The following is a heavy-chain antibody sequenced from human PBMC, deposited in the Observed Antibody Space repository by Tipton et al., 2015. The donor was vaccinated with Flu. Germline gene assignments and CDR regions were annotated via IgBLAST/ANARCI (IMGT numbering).Heavy chain of an antibody. D-gene: IGHD3-16*01. CDR1: GFSFTDYG. V-gene: IGHV3-30*03. Sequence: QVQLVQSGGGVIQPGRSLRLSCVTSGFSFTDYGMHWVRQAPGKGLEWVAVLSYDGSDKFYGDPVKGRFTISRDYSKNTLYLQMDSLRGEDTAVYYCARDRWGSLDFWGQGTLVTVSS. CDR3: ARDRWGSLDF. CDR2: LSYDGSDK. J-gene: IGHJ4*02.